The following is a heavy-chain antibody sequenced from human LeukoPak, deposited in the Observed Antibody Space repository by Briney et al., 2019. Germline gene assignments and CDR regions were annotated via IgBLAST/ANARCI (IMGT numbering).Heavy chain of an antibody. V-gene: IGHV3-33*02. CDR3: ATYLGYCTSSNCPYFYMDV. J-gene: IGHJ6*03. CDR1: GFTFSTYG. Sequence: QPGRSLRLSCAASGFTFSTYGMPWVRQAPGKGLEWVAVVWYDESLKYYADSAKGRFTISRDNSKNTLFLQLNSLRAEDTAVYYCATYLGYCTSSNCPYFYMDVWGTGTTVIVSS. CDR2: VWYDESLK. D-gene: IGHD2-2*03.